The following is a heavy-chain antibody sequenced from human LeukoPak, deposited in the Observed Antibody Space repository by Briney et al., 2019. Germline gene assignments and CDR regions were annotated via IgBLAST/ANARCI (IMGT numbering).Heavy chain of an antibody. Sequence: GGSLRLSCVASGFTFYTYDMSWVRQVPGKGLEWVSSISYHGHRTYYTDSVKGRFTISRDNSKNTLYLQLNSLRVEDTAIYYCARTHCSGGSCYIDYWGQGTLVTVSS. D-gene: IGHD2-15*01. J-gene: IGHJ4*02. CDR3: ARTHCSGGSCYIDY. CDR2: ISYHGHRT. CDR1: GFTFYTYD. V-gene: IGHV3-23*01.